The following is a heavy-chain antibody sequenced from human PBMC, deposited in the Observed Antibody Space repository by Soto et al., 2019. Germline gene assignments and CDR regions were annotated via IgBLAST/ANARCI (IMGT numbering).Heavy chain of an antibody. D-gene: IGHD3-3*01. CDR1: GFTFSSYA. J-gene: IGHJ4*02. CDR3: AKGRIFGVENIYDY. CDR2: MSGAGRSS. Sequence: GGSLRLSCAASGFTFSSYAMSWVRQAPGKGLEWVSSMSGAGRSSYDADSVKGRFTISRDNSKNTLYLQMNNLRAEDTALYYCAKGRIFGVENIYDYWGEGTLVTVHS. V-gene: IGHV3-23*01.